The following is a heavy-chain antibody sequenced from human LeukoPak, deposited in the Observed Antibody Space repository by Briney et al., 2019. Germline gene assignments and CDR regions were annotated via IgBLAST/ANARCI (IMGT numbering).Heavy chain of an antibody. CDR3: ARQLLPGSGGMDV. D-gene: IGHD2-15*01. Sequence: SETPSLTCAVSGGSISSSGYSWSWIRQPPGKGLEWIGYIYHSGSTYYNPSLKSRVTISVDRSKNQFSLKLSSVTAADTAVYYCARQLLPGSGGMDVWGKGTTVTVSS. CDR1: GGSISSSGYS. J-gene: IGHJ6*04. V-gene: IGHV4-30-2*01. CDR2: IYHSGST.